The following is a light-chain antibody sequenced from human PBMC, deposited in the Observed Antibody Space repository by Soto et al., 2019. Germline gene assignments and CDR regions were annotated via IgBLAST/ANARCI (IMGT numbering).Light chain of an antibody. CDR1: QGISSY. Sequence: IQLTQSPSSLSASVGDRVTITCRASQGISSYLAWYQQKPGKAPKLLIYAASTLHSGVPSRFSGCGSGTDFTLTISSPQPEDFATYYCQQLNRYPPWTFGQGTKVEIK. CDR2: AAS. V-gene: IGKV1-9*01. J-gene: IGKJ1*01. CDR3: QQLNRYPPWT.